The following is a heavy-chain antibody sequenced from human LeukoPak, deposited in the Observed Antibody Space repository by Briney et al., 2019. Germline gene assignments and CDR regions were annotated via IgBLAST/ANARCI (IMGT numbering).Heavy chain of an antibody. D-gene: IGHD5-18*01. CDR1: GYTFTGYY. V-gene: IGHV1-2*02. J-gene: IGHJ4*02. CDR2: INPNSGGT. CDR3: ARGVYGYGFLDY. Sequence: ASVKVSCKASGYTFTGYYMHWVRQAPGQGVEWMGWINPNSGGTNYAQKFQGRVTMTRDTSISTAYMELSRLRSDDTAVYYCARGVYGYGFLDYWGQGTLVTVSS.